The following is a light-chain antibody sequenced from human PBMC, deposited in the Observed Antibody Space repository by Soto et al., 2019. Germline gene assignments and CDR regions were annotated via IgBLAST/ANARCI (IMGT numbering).Light chain of an antibody. V-gene: IGKV3-15*01. CDR3: QQYNEWPRT. CDR1: QSVRTN. Sequence: EIVLTQSPATLSLSPGERVTLSCRASQSVRTNLVWYQQSPGQPPRLLIYGASDRVAGVPDRFSGSGSGIDFTLTISGLQSEDCAVYYCQQYNEWPRTFGQGTKLEIK. J-gene: IGKJ2*01. CDR2: GAS.